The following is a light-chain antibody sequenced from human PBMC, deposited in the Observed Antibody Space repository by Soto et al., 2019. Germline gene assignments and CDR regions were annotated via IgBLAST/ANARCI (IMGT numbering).Light chain of an antibody. Sequence: QAVVTQPPSVSGTPGQRVTISCTGSSSNIGAGYDVHWYQHLPGTAPKLLIFGSSNRPSGVPDRFSGSKSGTSASLAITGLQAEDEADYYCQSYDSSLSGSVFGGGTKLTVL. CDR2: GSS. CDR3: QSYDSSLSGSV. J-gene: IGLJ3*02. CDR1: SSNIGAGYD. V-gene: IGLV1-40*01.